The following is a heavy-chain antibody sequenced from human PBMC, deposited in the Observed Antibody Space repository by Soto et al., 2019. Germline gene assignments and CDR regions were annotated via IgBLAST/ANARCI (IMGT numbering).Heavy chain of an antibody. D-gene: IGHD3-10*01. V-gene: IGHV1-69*12. Sequence: QVQLVQSGAEVKKPGSSVKVSCKASGGTFSRYGISWVRQAPGHGLEWMGGIIPIFGTTNYAQKFQGRVTITADESTSTAYMELSSLRSEDTAVYYCASSDAGIYYYGMDVWGQGTTVTVSS. CDR1: GGTFSRYG. CDR2: IIPIFGTT. J-gene: IGHJ6*02. CDR3: ASSDAGIYYYGMDV.